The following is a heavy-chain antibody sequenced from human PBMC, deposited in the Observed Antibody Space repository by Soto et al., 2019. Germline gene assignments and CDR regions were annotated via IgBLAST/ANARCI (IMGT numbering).Heavy chain of an antibody. D-gene: IGHD6-6*01. CDR1: GGTFSSYA. CDR2: IIPIFGTA. CDR3: ARVPTIAARPDYFDY. J-gene: IGHJ4*02. V-gene: IGHV1-69*13. Sequence: GASVKVSCKASGGTFSSYAISWVRQAPGQGLEWMGGIIPIFGTANYAQKFQGRVTITADESTSTAYMELSSLRSEDTAVYYCARVPTIAARPDYFDYWGQGTLVTVSS.